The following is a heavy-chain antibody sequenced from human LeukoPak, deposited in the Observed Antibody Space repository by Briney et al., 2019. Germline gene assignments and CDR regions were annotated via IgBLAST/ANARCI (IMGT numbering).Heavy chain of an antibody. CDR3: ARARRGATGPADAFDI. CDR1: GFTFMSYW. V-gene: IGHV4-39*07. Sequence: AGGSLRLSCAASGFTFMSYWMSWVRQPPGKGLEWIGSIYYSGSTYYNPSLKSRVTISVDTSKNQFSLKLSSVTAADTAVYYCARARRGATGPADAFDIWGQGTMVTVSS. D-gene: IGHD1-26*01. CDR2: IYYSGST. J-gene: IGHJ3*02.